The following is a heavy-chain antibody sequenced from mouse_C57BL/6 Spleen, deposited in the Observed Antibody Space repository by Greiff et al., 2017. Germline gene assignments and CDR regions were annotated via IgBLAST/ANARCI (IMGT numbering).Heavy chain of an antibody. D-gene: IGHD1-1*01. CDR3: TTVYYGSSYDGY. Sequence: EVQLQQSGAELVRPGASVKLSCTASGFNIKDYYMHWVKQRPEQGLEWIGRIDPEDGDTEYAPKFQGKATMTADTSSNTAYLQLSSLTSEYTAVYYCTTVYYGSSYDGYWGQGTTLTVSS. CDR1: GFNIKDYY. J-gene: IGHJ2*01. CDR2: IDPEDGDT. V-gene: IGHV14-1*01.